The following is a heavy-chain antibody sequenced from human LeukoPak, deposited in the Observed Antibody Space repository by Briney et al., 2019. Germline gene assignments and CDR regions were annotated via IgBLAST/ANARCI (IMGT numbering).Heavy chain of an antibody. D-gene: IGHD2-15*01. J-gene: IGHJ4*02. CDR3: AQKGGTDH. CDR2: ISGSSGAI. V-gene: IGHV3-48*02. Sequence: PGGSLRLSCAASGFIFSRFGMNWVRQAPGKGLEWISYISGSSGAIYYADSVKGRFTISRDNAKSSLYLQMSSLRDEDTAVYYCAQKGGTDHWGQGTLVTVSS. CDR1: GFIFSRFG.